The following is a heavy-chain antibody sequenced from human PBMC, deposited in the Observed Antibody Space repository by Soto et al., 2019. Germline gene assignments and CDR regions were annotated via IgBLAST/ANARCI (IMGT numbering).Heavy chain of an antibody. D-gene: IGHD3-3*01. J-gene: IGHJ5*02. V-gene: IGHV4-39*01. Sequence: QLQLQESGPGLVKPSETLSLTCTVSGGSISSSSYYWGWIRQPPGKGLEWIGSIYYSGSTYYNPSLKSRVTISVDTSKNQFSLKLSSVTAADTAVYYCARQFFGVVIIPDLDWFDPWGQGTLVTVSS. CDR3: ARQFFGVVIIPDLDWFDP. CDR1: GGSISSSSYY. CDR2: IYYSGST.